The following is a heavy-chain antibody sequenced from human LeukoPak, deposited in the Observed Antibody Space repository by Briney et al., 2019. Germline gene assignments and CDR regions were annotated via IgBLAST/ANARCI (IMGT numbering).Heavy chain of an antibody. V-gene: IGHV4-39*01. CDR2: IYYSGST. Sequence: PSQTLSLTCTVSGGSISSSSYYWGWIRQPPGKGLEWIGSIYYSGSTYYNPSRKSRVTISVDTSKNQFSLKLSSVTAADTAVYYCARHEELLRNFDYWGQGTLVTVSS. D-gene: IGHD1-26*01. CDR1: GGSISSSSYY. CDR3: ARHEELLRNFDY. J-gene: IGHJ4*02.